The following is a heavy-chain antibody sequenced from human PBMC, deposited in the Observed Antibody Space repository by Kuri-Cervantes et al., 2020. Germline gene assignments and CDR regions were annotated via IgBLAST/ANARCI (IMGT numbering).Heavy chain of an antibody. J-gene: IGHJ4*02. V-gene: IGHV4-34*01. Sequence: SQTLSLTCAVYGGSFGNYYWSWIRQPPGKGLEWIGEINHSGSTNYNPSLKSRVTISVDTSKTQSSLKLSSVTAADTAVYYCARGLSMVLGVPFDYWGQGTLVTVSS. D-gene: IGHD3-10*01. CDR2: INHSGST. CDR1: GGSFGNYY. CDR3: ARGLSMVLGVPFDY.